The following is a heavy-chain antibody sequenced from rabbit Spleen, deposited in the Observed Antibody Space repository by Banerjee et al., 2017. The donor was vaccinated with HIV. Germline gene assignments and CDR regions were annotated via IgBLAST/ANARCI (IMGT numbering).Heavy chain of an antibody. D-gene: IGHD2-1*01. CDR3: ATELFTTDTDDDGL. CDR1: GFSLSRHYW. V-gene: IGHV1S40*01. Sequence: QSLEESGGDLVKPGASLTLTCTASGFSLSRHYWICWVRQAPGKGLEWIGCIYNGSSGITYYASWAKGRFTISKTSTTVTLQMTSLTAADTATYFCATELFTTDTDDDGLWGPGTLVTVS. J-gene: IGHJ4*01. CDR2: IYNGSSGIT.